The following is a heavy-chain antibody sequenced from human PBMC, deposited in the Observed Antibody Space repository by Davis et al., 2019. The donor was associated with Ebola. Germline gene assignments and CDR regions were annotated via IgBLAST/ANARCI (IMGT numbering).Heavy chain of an antibody. CDR1: SGSISSSSYY. J-gene: IGHJ4*02. V-gene: IGHV4-61*05. CDR2: IYYSGST. CDR3: VRGDGRFDY. Sequence: MPSETLSLTCTVSSGSISSSSYYWGWIRQPPGKGLEWIGYIYYSGSTNHNPSLKSRVTISIDTSKNQFSLKLSSVTAADTAVYYCVRGDGRFDYWGQGALVTVSS. D-gene: IGHD5-24*01.